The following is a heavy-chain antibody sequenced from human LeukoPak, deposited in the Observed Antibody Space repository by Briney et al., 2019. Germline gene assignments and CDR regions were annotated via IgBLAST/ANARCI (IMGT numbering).Heavy chain of an antibody. CDR1: GFTFDDYT. Sequence: GGSLRLSCAASGFTFDDYTMHWVRQAPGKGLEWVSLISWDGGSTYYADSVKGRFTISRDNSKNSLYLQMNSLRTEDTALYYCAKAPYSSRGYYYYGMDVWGQGTTVTVSS. D-gene: IGHD6-13*01. CDR2: ISWDGGST. CDR3: AKAPYSSRGYYYYGMDV. V-gene: IGHV3-43*01. J-gene: IGHJ6*02.